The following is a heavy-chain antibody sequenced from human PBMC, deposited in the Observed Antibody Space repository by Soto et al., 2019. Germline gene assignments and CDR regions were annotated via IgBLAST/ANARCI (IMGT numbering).Heavy chain of an antibody. CDR1: GGSTSGREW. CDR2: IHHGGNV. J-gene: IGHJ3*02. Sequence: SETLSLTCDVSGGSTSGREWWTWVHQSPGKGLEWIGEIHHGGNVNYNPSLKSRVFISLDTSKNQFSLKLSSVTAADTAVYYCANLDMITFGGVIGPNDEFDIWGQGTMVT. D-gene: IGHD3-16*02. CDR3: ANLDMITFGGVIGPNDEFDI. V-gene: IGHV4-4*02.